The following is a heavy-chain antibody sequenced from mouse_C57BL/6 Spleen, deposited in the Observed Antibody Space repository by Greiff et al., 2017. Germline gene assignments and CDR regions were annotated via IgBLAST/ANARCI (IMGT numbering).Heavy chain of an antibody. D-gene: IGHD1-1*01. CDR3: ARRYYGSSYYFDY. CDR2: IYPRDGST. J-gene: IGHJ2*01. Sequence: QVQLQQSDAELVKPGASVKISCKVSGYTFTDYTIHWMKQRPEQGLEWIGYIYPRDGSTKYNEKFKGKATLTADKSYSTAYMQLNSLTSEDSAVYFCARRYYGSSYYFDYWGQGTTLTVSS. V-gene: IGHV1-78*01. CDR1: GYTFTDYT.